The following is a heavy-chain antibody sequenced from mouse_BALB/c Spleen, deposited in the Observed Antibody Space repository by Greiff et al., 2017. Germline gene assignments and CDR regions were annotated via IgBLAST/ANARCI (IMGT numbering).Heavy chain of an antibody. CDR2: ISTYYGDA. J-gene: IGHJ4*01. V-gene: IGHV1-67*01. CDR1: GYTFTDYA. Sequence: VQLQQSGAELVRPGVSVKISCKGSGYTFTDYAMHWVKQSHAKSLEWIGVISTYYGDASYNQKFKGKATMTVDTSSNTAYLQLSSLTSEDTAVYYCARAFYCYGSSYAMDDWGQGTSVTVSS. D-gene: IGHD1-1*01. CDR3: ARAFYCYGSSYAMDD.